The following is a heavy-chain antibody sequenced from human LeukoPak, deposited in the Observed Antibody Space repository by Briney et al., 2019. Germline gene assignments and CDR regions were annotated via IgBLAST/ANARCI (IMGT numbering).Heavy chain of an antibody. Sequence: SETLSLTCAVYGGSFSGYYWSWIRQPPGKGLEWIGEINRSGSTNYNPSLKSRVTISVDTSKNQFSLKLSSVTAADTAVYYCARRSAWGDDAFDIWGQGTMVTVSS. V-gene: IGHV4-34*01. J-gene: IGHJ3*02. CDR2: INRSGST. CDR3: ARRSAWGDDAFDI. D-gene: IGHD3-10*01. CDR1: GGSFSGYY.